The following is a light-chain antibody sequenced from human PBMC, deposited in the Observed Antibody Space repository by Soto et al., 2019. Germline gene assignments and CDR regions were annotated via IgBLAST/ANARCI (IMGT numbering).Light chain of an antibody. CDR1: QSISSSF. CDR3: QQYDNSPIT. V-gene: IGKV3-20*01. CDR2: GAS. Sequence: PGERASLSCGASQSISSSFLAWYQQKPGQAPRLLIYGASSRATGIPDRFSGTGSERDFTLTISRLEPEDFAVYYCQQYDNSPITFGQGTRLEIK. J-gene: IGKJ5*01.